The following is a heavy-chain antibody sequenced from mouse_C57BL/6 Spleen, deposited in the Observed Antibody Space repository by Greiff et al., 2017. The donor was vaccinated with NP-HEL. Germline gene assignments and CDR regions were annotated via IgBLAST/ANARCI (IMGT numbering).Heavy chain of an antibody. CDR2: ISSGSSTI. V-gene: IGHV5-17*01. CDR1: GFTFSDYG. CDR3: ARDGYYVGWFAY. J-gene: IGHJ3*01. D-gene: IGHD2-3*01. Sequence: EVQLVESGGGLVKPGGSLKLSCAATGFTFSDYGMHWVRQAPEKGLAGVAYISSGSSTIYYADTVKGRFTISRDNAKNNLFLQMTSLRSEDTAMYYCARDGYYVGWFAYWGQGTLVTVSA.